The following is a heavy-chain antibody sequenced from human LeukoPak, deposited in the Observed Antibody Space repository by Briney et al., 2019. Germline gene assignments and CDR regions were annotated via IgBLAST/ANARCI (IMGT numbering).Heavy chain of an antibody. CDR2: ISYSGGST. D-gene: IGHD3-22*01. V-gene: IGHV3-23*01. CDR1: GFTFSSYG. CDR3: ATHYYDSSGYYYALEH. Sequence: GGSLRLSCAASGFTFSSYGMSWVRQAPGKGLDWVSAISYSGGSTYYVDSVKGRFTISRDNSRNTLYVQMNSLRAEDTAEYYCATHYYDSSGYYYALEHWGQGTLVTVSS. J-gene: IGHJ1*01.